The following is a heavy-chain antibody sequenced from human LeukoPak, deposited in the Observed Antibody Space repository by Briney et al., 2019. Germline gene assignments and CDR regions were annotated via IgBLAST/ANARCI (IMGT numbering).Heavy chain of an antibody. CDR1: GGSISSYY. CDR3: ARETGGSSWPYYFDY. J-gene: IGHJ4*02. V-gene: IGHV4-4*07. Sequence: SETLSLTCTVSGGSISSYYWSWIRQPAGKGLEWIGRIYTSGGTNYNPSLKSRVTMSVDTSKNQFSLKLSSVTAADTAVYYCARETGGSSWPYYFDYWGQGTLVTVSS. D-gene: IGHD6-13*01. CDR2: IYTSGGT.